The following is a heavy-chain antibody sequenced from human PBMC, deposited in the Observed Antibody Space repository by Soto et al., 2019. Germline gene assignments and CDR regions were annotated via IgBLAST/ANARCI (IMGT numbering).Heavy chain of an antibody. J-gene: IGHJ6*02. CDR3: ATRFYSYNNTGRYVVDV. CDR1: GYTFTNYD. CDR2: MNPNSGDT. Sequence: QVQLVQSGAEVKESGASVKVSCRASGYTFTNYDINWVRQATGQGLEWLGWMNPNSGDTNYAEKFQGRGTMTKNAAISTAYMELTSLRFQDTAMYYCATRFYSYNNTGRYVVDVWGQGTTVTVSS. V-gene: IGHV1-8*01. D-gene: IGHD2-21*01.